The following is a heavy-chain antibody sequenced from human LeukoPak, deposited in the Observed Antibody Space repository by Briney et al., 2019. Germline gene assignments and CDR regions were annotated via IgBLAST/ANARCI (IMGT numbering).Heavy chain of an antibody. Sequence: GGSLRLSCAAYGFTFSSYSMNWVRQAPGKGLEWVSSISSSSSYIYYADSVKGRFTISRDNAKNSLYLQMNSLRAEDTAVYYCARASSVVTLGYWGQGTLVTVSS. CDR3: ARASSVVTLGY. J-gene: IGHJ4*02. D-gene: IGHD4-23*01. CDR2: ISSSSSYI. CDR1: GFTFSSYS. V-gene: IGHV3-21*01.